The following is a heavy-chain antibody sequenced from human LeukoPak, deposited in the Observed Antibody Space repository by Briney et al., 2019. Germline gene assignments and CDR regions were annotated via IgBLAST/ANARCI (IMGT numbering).Heavy chain of an antibody. Sequence: GGSLRLSCAASGFTFSSYSMNWVRQAPGKGLGWVSSISSSSSYIYYADSVKGRFTISRDNAKNSLYLQMNSLRAEDTAVYYCASTGAIIKGYYGMDVWGQGTTVTVSS. J-gene: IGHJ6*02. CDR3: ASTGAIIKGYYGMDV. CDR1: GFTFSSYS. V-gene: IGHV3-21*01. D-gene: IGHD7-27*01. CDR2: ISSSSSYI.